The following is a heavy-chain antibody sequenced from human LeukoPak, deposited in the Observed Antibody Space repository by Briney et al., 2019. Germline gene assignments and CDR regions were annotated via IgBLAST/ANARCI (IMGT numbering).Heavy chain of an antibody. D-gene: IGHD1-26*01. V-gene: IGHV3-48*03. CDR3: ARDRRVGSTWCVCAFDI. Sequence: PWGSLTLSCAASGFSHTTYDMNWVRQAPGKGLEWVSYISSSGDSIYYADSVKGRFTISRDNAKNSLSLQMNSLRAEDTAIYYCARDRRVGSTWCVCAFDIWGHLITVTVSS. J-gene: IGHJ3*02. CDR1: GFSHTTYD. CDR2: ISSSGDSI.